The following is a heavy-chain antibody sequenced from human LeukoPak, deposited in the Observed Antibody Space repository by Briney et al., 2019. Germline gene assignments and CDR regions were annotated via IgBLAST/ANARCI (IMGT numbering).Heavy chain of an antibody. V-gene: IGHV4-61*03. D-gene: IGHD5-24*01. J-gene: IGHJ4*02. CDR1: GGSISSSSYY. CDR3: ARLSGDGYIPVY. Sequence: PSETLSLTCTVSGGSISSSSYYWSWIRQPPGKGLEWIGYIFYSGSTDYNPSLKSRVTISVDTSKNHFSLKLSSVTAADTAVYYCARLSGDGYIPVYWGQGTLVTVSS. CDR2: IFYSGST.